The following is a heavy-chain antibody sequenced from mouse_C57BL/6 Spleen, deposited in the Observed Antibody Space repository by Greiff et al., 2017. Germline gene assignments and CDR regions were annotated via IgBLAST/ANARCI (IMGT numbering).Heavy chain of an antibody. J-gene: IGHJ3*01. CDR3: ARGEDSEFAY. Sequence: QVQLQQPGAELVRPGSSVKLSCKASGYTFTSYWMHWVKQRPIQGLEWIGNIDPSDSETHYNQKFKDKATLTVDKSSSTAYMQLSSLTSEDAAVYYCARGEDSEFAYWGQGTLVTVSA. CDR2: IDPSDSET. V-gene: IGHV1-52*01. CDR1: GYTFTSYW.